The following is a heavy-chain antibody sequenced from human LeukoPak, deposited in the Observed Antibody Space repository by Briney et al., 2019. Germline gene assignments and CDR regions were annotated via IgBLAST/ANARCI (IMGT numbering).Heavy chain of an antibody. J-gene: IGHJ2*01. D-gene: IGHD1-1*01. CDR3: ARGRANWNYWYFDP. CDR2: IVPILGIA. V-gene: IGHV1-69*04. Sequence: SVKVSCKASGGTFSSYAISWVRQAPGQGLEWMGRIVPILGIANYAQKFQGRVTITADKSTSTAYMELSSLRSEDTAVYYCARGRANWNYWYFDPWGRGTLVTVSS. CDR1: GGTFSSYA.